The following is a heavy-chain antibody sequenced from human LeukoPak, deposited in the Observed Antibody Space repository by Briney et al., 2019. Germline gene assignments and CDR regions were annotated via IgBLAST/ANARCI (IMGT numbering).Heavy chain of an antibody. CDR2: ISSFSGTI. D-gene: IGHD3-16*01. CDR1: GLTFSSYS. V-gene: IGHV3-48*01. Sequence: GGSLRLSCVASGLTFSSYSMNWVRQAPGKGLEWVSYISSFSGTINYADSVKGRFTISRDNAKNSLYLQMNSLRAEDTAVYYCARDQGGVGYWGQGTLVTVSS. J-gene: IGHJ4*02. CDR3: ARDQGGVGY.